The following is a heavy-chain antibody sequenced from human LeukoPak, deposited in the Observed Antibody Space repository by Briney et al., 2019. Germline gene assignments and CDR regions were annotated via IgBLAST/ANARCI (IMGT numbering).Heavy chain of an antibody. J-gene: IGHJ6*03. D-gene: IGHD5-18*01. CDR3: AKASGYSYGYYMDV. CDR1: GFTFSGYA. CDR2: ISGSGGST. Sequence: GGSLRLSCAASGFTFSGYAMNWVRQAPGKGLEWVSGISGSGGSTYYADSVKGRFTISRDNSKNTLYLQMNSLRAEDTAVYYCAKASGYSYGYYMDVWGKGTTVTVSS. V-gene: IGHV3-23*01.